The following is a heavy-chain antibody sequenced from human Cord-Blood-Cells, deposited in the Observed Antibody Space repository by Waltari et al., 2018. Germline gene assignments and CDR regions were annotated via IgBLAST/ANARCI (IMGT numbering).Heavy chain of an antibody. CDR3: ARDLRSLAAAGTVDY. CDR2: INAGNGNT. V-gene: IGHV1-3*01. J-gene: IGHJ4*02. Sequence: QVQLVQSGAEVKKPGASVKVSCKASGYTFTSYDMHWVRQAPGQRIEWMGWINAGNGNTKYSQKFQGRVTITRDTSASTAYMELSSLRSEDTAVYYCARDLRSLAAAGTVDYWGQGTLVTVSS. CDR1: GYTFTSYD. D-gene: IGHD6-13*01.